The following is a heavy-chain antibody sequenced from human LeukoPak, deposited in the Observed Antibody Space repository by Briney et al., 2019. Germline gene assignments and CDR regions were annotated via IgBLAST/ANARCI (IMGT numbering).Heavy chain of an antibody. CDR1: GYSFTSYW. D-gene: IGHD2-15*01. CDR3: ATQVAPISWFES. Sequence: GESLKISCKGSGYSFTSYWIGWVRQMPGKGLEWMGIIHPSDSDTRYSPSFQGQVTISADKSISTAYLHWSSLKASDTAIYYCATQVAPISWFESWGQGTLVTVSS. J-gene: IGHJ5*01. V-gene: IGHV5-51*01. CDR2: IHPSDSDT.